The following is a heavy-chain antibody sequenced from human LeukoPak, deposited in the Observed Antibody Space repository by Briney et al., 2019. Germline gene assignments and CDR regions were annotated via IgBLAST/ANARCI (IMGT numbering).Heavy chain of an antibody. CDR2: ISYSGST. D-gene: IGHD2-21*02. CDR1: GGSISSYY. J-gene: IGHJ5*02. CDR3: ARLGSYCGGDCYGLA. Sequence: SETLSLTCTVSGGSISSYYWSWIRQPPGKGLEWIGYISYSGSTNYNPSLKSRVTASLDTSKNQFSLKLSSVTAADTAVYYCARLGSYCGGDCYGLAWGQGTLVTVSS. V-gene: IGHV4-59*01.